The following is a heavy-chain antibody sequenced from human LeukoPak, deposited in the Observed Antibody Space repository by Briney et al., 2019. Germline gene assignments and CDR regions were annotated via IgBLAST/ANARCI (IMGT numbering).Heavy chain of an antibody. Sequence: SETLSLTCTVSGRSISSYYWNWIRQPPGKGLEWIGYIYYSGSTNYNPSLKSRVTISVDTSKNQFSLKLSSVTAADTAVYYCARDRFLSREDYYYGMDVWGQGTTVTVSS. D-gene: IGHD3-3*01. CDR2: IYYSGST. CDR1: GRSISSYY. CDR3: ARDRFLSREDYYYGMDV. V-gene: IGHV4-59*01. J-gene: IGHJ6*02.